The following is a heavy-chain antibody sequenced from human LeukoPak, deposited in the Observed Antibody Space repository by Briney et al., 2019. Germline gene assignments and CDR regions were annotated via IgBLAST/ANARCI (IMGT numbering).Heavy chain of an antibody. D-gene: IGHD3-22*01. CDR2: ISGSGGST. Sequence: PGGSLRLSCAASGFTFSSYAMSWVRQAPGKGLEWVSAISGSGGSTYYADSVKGRFTISRDNSKNTLYLQMNSLRAEDTAVYYCAKDRLVVVSSVLGRFDIWGQGTMVTVSS. CDR3: AKDRLVVVSSVLGRFDI. V-gene: IGHV3-23*01. CDR1: GFTFSSYA. J-gene: IGHJ3*02.